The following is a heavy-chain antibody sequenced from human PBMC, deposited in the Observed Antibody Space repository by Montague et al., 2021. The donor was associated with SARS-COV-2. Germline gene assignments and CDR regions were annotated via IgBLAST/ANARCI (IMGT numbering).Heavy chain of an antibody. Sequence: SETLSLTCTVSGGSISGYYWSWIRQPPGKGLEWIGYIYYSWSTKYNPFLESRVTVSVYRSKNQVSLKLSSVTAADTAVYYCSRLLRSCTNGVCRTYYYYAMDVWGQGTTVTVSS. CDR2: IYYSWST. D-gene: IGHD2-8*01. CDR3: SRLLRSCTNGVCRTYYYYAMDV. CDR1: GGSISGYY. J-gene: IGHJ6*02. V-gene: IGHV4-59*01.